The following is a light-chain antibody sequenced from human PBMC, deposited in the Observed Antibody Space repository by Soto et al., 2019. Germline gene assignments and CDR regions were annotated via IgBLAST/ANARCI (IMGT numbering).Light chain of an antibody. J-gene: IGKJ1*01. V-gene: IGKV3-15*01. CDR3: QQYNDWPET. Sequence: EIEMTQSPATLSVSPGERATLSCRASQSVSSNLAWYQQRVGQAPKLLIYDASTRATGIPARFSGSGSGTEFTLTISSLQSEDFAVYYCQQYNDWPETFGQETKVDIK. CDR1: QSVSSN. CDR2: DAS.